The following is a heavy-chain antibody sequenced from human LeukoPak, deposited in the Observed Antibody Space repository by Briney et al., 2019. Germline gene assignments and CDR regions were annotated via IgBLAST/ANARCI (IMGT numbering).Heavy chain of an antibody. Sequence: GGSLRLSCAASGFTFSSYGMHWVRQAPGKGLEWVAVISYDGSNKYYADSVKGRFTISRDNSKNTLYLQMNSLRAEDTAVYYCARDSLGGYCSGGSCYLDYWGQGTLVTVST. J-gene: IGHJ4*02. D-gene: IGHD2-15*01. CDR2: ISYDGSNK. V-gene: IGHV3-30*03. CDR3: ARDSLGGYCSGGSCYLDY. CDR1: GFTFSSYG.